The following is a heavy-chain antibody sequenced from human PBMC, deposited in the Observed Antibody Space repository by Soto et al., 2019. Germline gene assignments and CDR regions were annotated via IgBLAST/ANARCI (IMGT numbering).Heavy chain of an antibody. CDR2: IIPIFGTA. CDR3: ARTQLLWFGELSTDYYYYYGIDV. Sequence: QVQLVQSGAEVKKPGSSVKVSCKASGGTFSSYAISWVRQAPGQGLEWMGGIIPIFGTANYAQKFQGRVTITADESTSTAYMELSSLRSEDTAVYYCARTQLLWFGELSTDYYYYYGIDVWGQGTTVTVSS. J-gene: IGHJ6*02. V-gene: IGHV1-69*01. D-gene: IGHD3-10*01. CDR1: GGTFSSYA.